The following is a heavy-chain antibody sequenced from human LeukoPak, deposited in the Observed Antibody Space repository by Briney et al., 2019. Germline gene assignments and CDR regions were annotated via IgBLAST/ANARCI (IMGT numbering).Heavy chain of an antibody. V-gene: IGHV3-21*04. CDR2: IGGSGNYI. D-gene: IGHD3-3*01. CDR3: AKDREIWSGYYQYFLDY. Sequence: PGGSLRLSCAASGFTFTSYSMEWVRQPPGKGLEWVSSIGGSGNYIYYADSVKGRFTISRDNAKNSLSLQMNSLRPEDTALYYCAKDREIWSGYYQYFLDYWGQGTLVTVSS. CDR1: GFTFTSYS. J-gene: IGHJ4*02.